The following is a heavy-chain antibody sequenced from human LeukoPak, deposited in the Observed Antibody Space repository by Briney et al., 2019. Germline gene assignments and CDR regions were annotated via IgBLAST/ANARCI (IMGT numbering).Heavy chain of an antibody. V-gene: IGHV3-7*01. CDR1: GFTFSSYW. CDR3: TTALNFDILTGLYQPIAAFDV. J-gene: IGHJ3*01. D-gene: IGHD3-9*01. CDR2: IKQDGSEK. Sequence: GGSLRLSCAASGFTFSSYWMSWVRQAPGKGLEWVANIKQDGSEKYYVDSVKGRFTISRDNAKNSLYLQMNSLRAEDTAVYYCTTALNFDILTGLYQPIAAFDVWGPGAMVTVSS.